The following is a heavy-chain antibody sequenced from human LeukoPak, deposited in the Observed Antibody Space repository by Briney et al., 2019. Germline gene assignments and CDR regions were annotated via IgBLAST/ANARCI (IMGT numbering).Heavy chain of an antibody. CDR3: AKELWFGELLPDY. V-gene: IGHV3-30*02. CDR1: GFTFSSYG. J-gene: IGHJ4*02. CDR2: IRYDGSNK. Sequence: GGSLRLSCAASGFTFSSYGMHWVRQAPGKGLEWVAFIRYDGSNKYYADSVKSRFTISRDNSKNTLYLQMNSLRAEDTAVYYCAKELWFGELLPDYWGQGTLVTVSS. D-gene: IGHD3-10*01.